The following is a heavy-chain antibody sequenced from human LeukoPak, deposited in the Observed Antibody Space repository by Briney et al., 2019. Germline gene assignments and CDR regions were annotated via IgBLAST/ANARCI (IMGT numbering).Heavy chain of an antibody. CDR2: INPNSGGT. D-gene: IGHD6-13*01. CDR3: ARERIAAAGTFDY. V-gene: IGHV1-2*06. J-gene: IGHJ4*02. CDR1: GGTFSSYA. Sequence: GASVKVSCKASGGTFSSYAISWVRQAPGQGLEWMGRINPNSGGTNYTQKFQGRVTMTRDTSISTAYMELSRLRSDDTAVYYCARERIAAAGTFDYWGQGTLVTVSS.